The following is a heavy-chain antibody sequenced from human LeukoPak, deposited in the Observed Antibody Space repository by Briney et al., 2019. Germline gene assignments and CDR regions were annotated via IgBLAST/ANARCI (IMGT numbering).Heavy chain of an antibody. CDR2: ISSSSSYM. J-gene: IGHJ4*02. Sequence: GGSLRLSCAASGFTFSSYSMNWVRQAPGKGLEWVSSISSSSSYMYYADSVKGRFTISRDNAKNSLYLQMNSLRAEDTAVYYCAKGNTAMADFDYWGQGTLVTVSS. CDR3: AKGNTAMADFDY. D-gene: IGHD5-18*01. CDR1: GFTFSSYS. V-gene: IGHV3-21*01.